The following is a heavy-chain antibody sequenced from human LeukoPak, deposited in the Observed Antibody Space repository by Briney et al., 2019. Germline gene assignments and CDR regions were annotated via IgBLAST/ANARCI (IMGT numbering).Heavy chain of an antibody. V-gene: IGHV3-23*01. J-gene: IGHJ4*02. D-gene: IGHD6-13*01. CDR1: GFTFSSYA. Sequence: PGRSLRLSCAASGFTFSSYAMSWVRQAPGKGLEWVSAISGSGGNTHYADSVKGRFTISRDNSKNTLSLQMNSLRAEDTAVYYCANRPAAAGFLWGQGTLVTVSS. CDR3: ANRPAAAGFL. CDR2: ISGSGGNT.